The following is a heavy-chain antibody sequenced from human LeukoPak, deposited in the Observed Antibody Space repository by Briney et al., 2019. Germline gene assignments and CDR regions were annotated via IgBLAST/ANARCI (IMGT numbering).Heavy chain of an antibody. CDR1: GYTFTSYY. J-gene: IGHJ5*02. CDR2: INPGGGST. CDR3: ARDRGMATITEWFDP. V-gene: IGHV1-46*01. Sequence: ASVKVSCKASGYTFTSYYMRWVRQAPGQGLEWMGIINPGGGSTSYAQKFQGRVTMTRDTSTSTVYMELSSLRSEDTAVYYCARDRGMATITEWFDPWGQGTLVTVSS. D-gene: IGHD5-24*01.